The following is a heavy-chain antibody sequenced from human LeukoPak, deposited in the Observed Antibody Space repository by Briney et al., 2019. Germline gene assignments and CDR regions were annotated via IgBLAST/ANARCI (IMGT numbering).Heavy chain of an antibody. Sequence: PSETLSLTCTVSGGSISSYYWSWIRQPPGKGLEWIGRIYTSGSTNYNPSLKSRVTISVDTSKNQFSLKLSSVTAADTAVYYCARDMVAGGAFDIWGQGTMVTVSS. V-gene: IGHV4-4*08. CDR3: ARDMVAGGAFDI. D-gene: IGHD4/OR15-4a*01. J-gene: IGHJ3*02. CDR1: GGSISSYY. CDR2: IYTSGST.